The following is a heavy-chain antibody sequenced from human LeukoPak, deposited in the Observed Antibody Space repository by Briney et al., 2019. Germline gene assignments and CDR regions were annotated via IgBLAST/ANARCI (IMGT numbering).Heavy chain of an antibody. J-gene: IGHJ6*03. V-gene: IGHV3-23*01. CDR3: ANGNRCTSPNCLGYYYFYMDL. CDR1: GFTFSSYA. D-gene: IGHD2-8*01. Sequence: PGGSLRLSCAVSGFTFSSYAMNWVRQAPGRGLGWVSGSSGSVGTTTYADSVKGRFTISRDNSKNTLYLQMNSLRAEDTAVYYCANGNRCTSPNCLGYYYFYMDLWGKGTTVTVSS. CDR2: SSGSVGTT.